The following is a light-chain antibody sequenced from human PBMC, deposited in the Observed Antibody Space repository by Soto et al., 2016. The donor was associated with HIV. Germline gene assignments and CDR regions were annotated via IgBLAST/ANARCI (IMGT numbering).Light chain of an antibody. CDR1: ALPKQY. Sequence: SYELTQAPSMSVSPGQTARIICSGDALPKQYAYWYQQKPGQAPVLVIYKDTERASGIPERFSGSSSGTKVTLTIGGVQAEDETDYYCQSADSSGTYVVFGGGTKLTVL. J-gene: IGLJ2*01. CDR3: QSADSSGTYVV. CDR2: KDT. V-gene: IGLV3-25*03.